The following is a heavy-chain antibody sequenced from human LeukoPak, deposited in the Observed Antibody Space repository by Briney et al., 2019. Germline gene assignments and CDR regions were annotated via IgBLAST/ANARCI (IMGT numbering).Heavy chain of an antibody. J-gene: IGHJ4*02. D-gene: IGHD1-26*01. CDR3: ARVAYSGSSFDY. V-gene: IGHV3-33*01. Sequence: GGSLRLSCAASGFTFSSYGMHWVRQAPGKGLEWVAVIWYDGSNKYYADSVKGRFTISRDNSKNTLYLQMNSLIAEDTAVYYCARVAYSGSSFDYWGQGTLVTVSS. CDR2: IWYDGSNK. CDR1: GFTFSSYG.